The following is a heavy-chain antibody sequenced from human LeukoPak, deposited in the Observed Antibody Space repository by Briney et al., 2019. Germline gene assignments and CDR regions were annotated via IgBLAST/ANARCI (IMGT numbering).Heavy chain of an antibody. CDR1: GFTFSSYA. Sequence: GGSLRLSCAASGFTFSSYAMYWVRLAPGKGLEWVSGISGSGGSTYYADSVKGRFTISRDNSKNTVYLQMNSLRAEDTAVYYCAKTTAGYSSGRYPGWPVDYWGQGTLVTVSS. J-gene: IGHJ4*02. CDR3: AKTTAGYSSGRYPGWPVDY. D-gene: IGHD6-19*01. CDR2: ISGSGGST. V-gene: IGHV3-23*01.